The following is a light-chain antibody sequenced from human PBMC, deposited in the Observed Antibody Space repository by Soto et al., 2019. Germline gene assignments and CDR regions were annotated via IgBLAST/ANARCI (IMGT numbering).Light chain of an antibody. V-gene: IGKV1-27*01. J-gene: IGKJ3*01. CDR2: GAS. CDR1: QGLANY. CDR3: QNYSLFPFT. Sequence: DIQMTQSPSSLAASVGDRVTISCRASQGLANYLAWYQQKPGKVPKLLIFGASTLQSGVSSRFTGSGSGTDFTLTISRLQPDDVATYYCQNYSLFPFTFGPGTKVDIK.